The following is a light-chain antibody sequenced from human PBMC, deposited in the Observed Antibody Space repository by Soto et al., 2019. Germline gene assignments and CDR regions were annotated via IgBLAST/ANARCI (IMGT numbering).Light chain of an antibody. CDR3: QQYGGPQIT. Sequence: EIVLTQSPVTLSLSPGERATLSCGASQSVSGNHLAWYQQKPGLAPRLLIYDASSRSTGIPDRFSGSGSGADFTLIISRLEPEDFAVYYCQQYGGPQITFGQGTRLDIK. J-gene: IGKJ5*01. V-gene: IGKV3D-20*01. CDR2: DAS. CDR1: QSVSGNH.